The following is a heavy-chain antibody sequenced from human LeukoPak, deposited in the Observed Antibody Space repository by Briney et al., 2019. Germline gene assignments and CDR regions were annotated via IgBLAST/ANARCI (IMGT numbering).Heavy chain of an antibody. J-gene: IGHJ4*02. Sequence: SETLSLTCAVSGGSISSSNWWSWVRQPPGKGLEWIGSIYHSGSVYFNPSLKSRVTISVDTSNNQFSLKLSSVTAADTAVYYCASTITVTTDYWGQGTLVTVSS. CDR1: GGSISSSNW. V-gene: IGHV4-4*02. CDR2: IYHSGSV. D-gene: IGHD4-17*01. CDR3: ASTITVTTDY.